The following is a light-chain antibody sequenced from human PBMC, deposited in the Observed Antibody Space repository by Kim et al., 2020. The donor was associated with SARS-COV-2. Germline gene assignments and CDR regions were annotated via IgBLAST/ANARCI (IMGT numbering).Light chain of an antibody. V-gene: IGKV1-33*01. Sequence: DIQMTQSPSSLSASVGDRVTITCQASQDISNYLNWYQQKPGKAPKLLIYDASNLETGVPSRFSGSGSGTDFTFTISSLQPEDIATYYCQQYDNLPRSAFGGGTKVDIK. CDR1: QDISNY. CDR3: QQYDNLPRSA. CDR2: DAS. J-gene: IGKJ4*01.